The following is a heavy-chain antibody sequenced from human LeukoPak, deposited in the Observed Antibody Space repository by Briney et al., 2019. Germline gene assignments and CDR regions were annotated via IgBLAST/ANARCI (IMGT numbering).Heavy chain of an antibody. J-gene: IGHJ4*02. D-gene: IGHD6-19*01. CDR3: ARSPSPYSSGWYFDY. V-gene: IGHV6-1*01. CDR2: TYQRSKWYT. Sequence: SQTLSLTCAISVDSVSINSAAWNWIRQAPSRGLEWLGRTYQRSKWYTDYAVSVKSRITINPDISKNQFSLQLNSVTPEDTAVYYCARSPSPYSSGWYFDYWGQGTLVTVSS. CDR1: VDSVSINSAA.